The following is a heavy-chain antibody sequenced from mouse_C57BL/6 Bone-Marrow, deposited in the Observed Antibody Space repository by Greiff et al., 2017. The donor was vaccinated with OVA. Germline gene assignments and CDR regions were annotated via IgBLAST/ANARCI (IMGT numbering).Heavy chain of an antibody. V-gene: IGHV5-4*01. D-gene: IGHD2-13*01. J-gene: IGHJ2*01. CDR3: ARDRGDGDFYFDY. Sequence: EVKLMESGGGLVKPGGSLKLSCAASGFTFSSYAMSWVRQTPEKRLEWVATISDGGSYTYYPDNVKGRFTISRDNAKNNLYLQMSHLKSEDTAMYYCARDRGDGDFYFDYWGQGTTLTVSA. CDR2: ISDGGSYT. CDR1: GFTFSSYA.